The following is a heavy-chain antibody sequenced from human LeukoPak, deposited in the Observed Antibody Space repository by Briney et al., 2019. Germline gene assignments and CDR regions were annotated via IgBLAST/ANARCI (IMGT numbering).Heavy chain of an antibody. D-gene: IGHD4-11*01. J-gene: IGHJ4*02. CDR2: IWYDGSNK. CDR3: ARGLPPVMKYYFDY. V-gene: IGHV3-33*01. Sequence: HSGGSLRLSCAASGFTFSAYGMHWVRQAPGKGLEWVAVIWYDGSNKYYADSVKGRFTISRDNSKNTLYLQMNSLRAEDTAMYYCARGLPPVMKYYFDYWGQGTLVTVSS. CDR1: GFTFSAYG.